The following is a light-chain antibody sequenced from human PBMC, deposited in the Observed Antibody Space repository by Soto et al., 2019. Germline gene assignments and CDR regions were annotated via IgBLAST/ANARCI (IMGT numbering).Light chain of an antibody. Sequence: DIQMTQSPSSLSASVGERVTISCRASQIISTYLNWYQQKPGTAPRLLISRASSVKSGVPPRFSGSGSGRDFTLTISSLRPEDIATYFCQQSYTSPPWTFGQGTKVEVK. CDR2: RAS. V-gene: IGKV1-39*01. CDR1: QIISTY. J-gene: IGKJ1*01. CDR3: QQSYTSPPWT.